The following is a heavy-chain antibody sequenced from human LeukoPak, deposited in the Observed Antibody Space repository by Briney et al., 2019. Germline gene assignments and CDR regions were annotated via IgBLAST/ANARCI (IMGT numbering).Heavy chain of an antibody. Sequence: GGSLRLSCAASGFTFSSYGMHWVRQAPGKGLEWVAFIRYDGNAKYYADSVKGRFTISRVNSKNTLYLQMNSLRVEDTALHYCASGITGTWGQGTLVIVSS. D-gene: IGHD1-20*01. J-gene: IGHJ5*02. CDR2: IRYDGNAK. CDR3: ASGITGT. CDR1: GFTFSSYG. V-gene: IGHV3-30*02.